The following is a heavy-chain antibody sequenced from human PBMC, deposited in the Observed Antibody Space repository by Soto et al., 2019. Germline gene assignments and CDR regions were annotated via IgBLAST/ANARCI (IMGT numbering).Heavy chain of an antibody. Sequence: GGSLRLSCAASGFTFISYGMHWVLQAPCKGLEWVAVISYDGSNKYYADSVKGRFTISRDNSKNTLYLQMNSLRAEDTAVYYCAKDLDYYYGSGRYLGIDVRGQGTTVTVS. V-gene: IGHV3-30*18. CDR3: AKDLDYYYGSGRYLGIDV. J-gene: IGHJ6*02. D-gene: IGHD3-10*01. CDR2: ISYDGSNK. CDR1: GFTFISYG.